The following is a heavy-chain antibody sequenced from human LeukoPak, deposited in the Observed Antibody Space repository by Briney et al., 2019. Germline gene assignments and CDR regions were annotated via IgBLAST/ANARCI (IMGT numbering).Heavy chain of an antibody. V-gene: IGHV1-18*01. Sequence: ASVKVSCKASGYAFSSHGITWVRQAPGQGLEWMGWVSAYNGDTNYVQKLQGRVTMTTDTSTSTAYMELRSLRSDDTAVYYCARVASRITIFGVVISAFDIWGQGTMVTVSS. J-gene: IGHJ3*02. CDR2: VSAYNGDT. CDR3: ARVASRITIFGVVISAFDI. CDR1: GYAFSSHG. D-gene: IGHD3-3*01.